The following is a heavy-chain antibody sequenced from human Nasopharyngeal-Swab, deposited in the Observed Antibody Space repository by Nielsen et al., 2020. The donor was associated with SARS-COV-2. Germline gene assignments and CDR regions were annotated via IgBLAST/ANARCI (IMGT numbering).Heavy chain of an antibody. V-gene: IGHV4-31*03. Sequence: SETLSLTCTVSGGSISSGGYYWSWIRQHPGKGLEWIGYLYSSGSTYYNPSLKSRVTISVDTSKNQFSLKLSSVTAADTAVYYCARLNGIAAAGTGWFDPWGQGTLVTVSS. D-gene: IGHD6-13*01. CDR3: ARLNGIAAAGTGWFDP. CDR2: LYSSGST. J-gene: IGHJ5*02. CDR1: GGSISSGGYY.